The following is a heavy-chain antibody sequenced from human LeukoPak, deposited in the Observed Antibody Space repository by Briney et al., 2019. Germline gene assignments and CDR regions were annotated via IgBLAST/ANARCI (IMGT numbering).Heavy chain of an antibody. D-gene: IGHD6-13*01. CDR1: GFTFSNHG. J-gene: IGHJ4*02. V-gene: IGHV3-30*19. Sequence: PGGSLRLSCAASGFTFSNHGMHWVRQAPGKGLEWVAVISYDGTEKYYTDSVKGRFNISRDNSKNRVYLQMDSLRLEDTAVYFCIRDKPWQQFIFDYWGQGTLVTVSS. CDR3: IRDKPWQQFIFDY. CDR2: ISYDGTEK.